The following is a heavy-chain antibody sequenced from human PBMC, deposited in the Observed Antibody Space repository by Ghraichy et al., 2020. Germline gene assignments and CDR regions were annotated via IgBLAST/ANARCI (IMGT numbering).Heavy chain of an antibody. CDR2: INPSGGST. Sequence: ASVKVSCKASGYTFTSYYMHWVRQAPGQGLEWMGIINPSGGSTSYAQKFQGRVTMTRDTSTSTVYMELSSLRSEDTAVYYCAGSPDRDSSSWYDYYYGMDVWGQGTTVTVSS. V-gene: IGHV1-46*01. D-gene: IGHD6-13*01. J-gene: IGHJ6*02. CDR1: GYTFTSYY. CDR3: AGSPDRDSSSWYDYYYGMDV.